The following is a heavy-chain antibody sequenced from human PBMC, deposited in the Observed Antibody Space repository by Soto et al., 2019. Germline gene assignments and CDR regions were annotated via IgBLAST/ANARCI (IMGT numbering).Heavy chain of an antibody. J-gene: IGHJ4*01. D-gene: IGHD3-22*01. V-gene: IGHV3-30-3*01. CDR3: ARGHNYDNGGYQYFDY. Sequence: GGSLRLSCAASGFTFSSYAMHWVRQAPGKGLEWVAVISYDGSNKYYADSVKGRFTISRDNSKNTLYLQMNSLRAEDTAVYYCARGHNYDNGGYQYFDYWGHGTLVTVSS. CDR1: GFTFSSYA. CDR2: ISYDGSNK.